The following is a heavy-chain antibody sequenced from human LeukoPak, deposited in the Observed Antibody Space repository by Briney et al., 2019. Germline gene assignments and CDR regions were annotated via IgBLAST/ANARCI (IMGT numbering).Heavy chain of an antibody. J-gene: IGHJ6*03. CDR2: ISYDGSNK. V-gene: IGHV3-30*18. Sequence: PGGSLRLSCAASGFTFSIYGMHWVRQAPGKGLEWVAVISYDGSNKYYADSVKGRFTISRDNSKNTLYLQMNSLRAEDTAVYYCAKDSSNPRKSTSWSRHYMDVWGKGTTVTVSS. CDR1: GFTFSIYG. CDR3: AKDSSNPRKSTSWSRHYMDV. D-gene: IGHD2-2*01.